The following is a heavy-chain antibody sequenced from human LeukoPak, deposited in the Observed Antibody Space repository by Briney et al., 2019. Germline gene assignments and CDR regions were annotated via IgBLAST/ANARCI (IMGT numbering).Heavy chain of an antibody. J-gene: IGHJ4*02. CDR3: ARDRAGVTDY. CDR2: IDSSSSTI. V-gene: IGHV3-48*02. Sequence: GGSLRLSCAASGFSFNIYWMSWVRQAPGKGLEWVSYIDSSSSTIYYADSVKGRFTISRDNAKNSLFLQMNSLRDEDTAVYYCARDRAGVTDYWGQGTLVTVSS. CDR1: GFSFNIYW. D-gene: IGHD3-10*01.